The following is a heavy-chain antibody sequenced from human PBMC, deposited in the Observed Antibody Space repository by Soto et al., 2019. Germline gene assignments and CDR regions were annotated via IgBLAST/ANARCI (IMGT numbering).Heavy chain of an antibody. D-gene: IGHD2-2*02. CDR3: EGYCGRRSCYTGSDY. CDR2: IYHTGST. J-gene: IGHJ4*02. V-gene: IGHV4-31*02. Sequence: PGKGLEWIGYIYHTGSTYYSPSLKSRVTISVDTSKNQFSLKLSSVTAADTAVYYCEGYCGRRSCYTGSDYRRQRTPVTVSS.